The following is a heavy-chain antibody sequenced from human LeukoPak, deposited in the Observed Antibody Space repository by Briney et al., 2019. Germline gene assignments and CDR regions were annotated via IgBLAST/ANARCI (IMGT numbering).Heavy chain of an antibody. CDR3: ASPQTSGYAFGY. Sequence: PGGSLRLSCAASGFTFSSYEMIWVRQAPGKGLECVSYISGSGRTIYYADSVKGRCTIFRDNAKNSLYLQMYILRPGVTAAYYCASPQTSGYAFGYWGQGTLVTVSS. D-gene: IGHD5-12*01. CDR2: ISGSGRTI. J-gene: IGHJ4*02. V-gene: IGHV3-48*03. CDR1: GFTFSSYE.